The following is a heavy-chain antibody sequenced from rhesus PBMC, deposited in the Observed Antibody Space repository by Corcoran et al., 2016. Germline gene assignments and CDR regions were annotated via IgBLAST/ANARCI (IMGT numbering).Heavy chain of an antibody. V-gene: IGHV2-95*01. CDR3: ARVQGYYNIWTGYYTGDWYFDL. CDR1: GFSISTSGTG. J-gene: IGHJ2*01. D-gene: IGHD3-3*01. Sequence: QVTLKESGPALVKPTQTLTLTCTFSGFSISTSGTGVGWIRQPPGKALEWLASIYWNDSKYYSTSLKSRLTISKATSKNHVVLTMTNMDPVDTATYYCARVQGYYNIWTGYYTGDWYFDLWGPGTPITISS. CDR2: IYWNDSK.